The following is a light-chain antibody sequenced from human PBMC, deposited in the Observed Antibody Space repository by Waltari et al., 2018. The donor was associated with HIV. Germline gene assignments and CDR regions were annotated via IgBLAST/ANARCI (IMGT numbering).Light chain of an antibody. Sequence: QSALTQPCSVSGSPGQSVTISCTGTSSDVGGYNYVSWYQQHPGKAPKLMIYDLSKRPSGVPDRFSGSKSGNTASLTISGLQAEDEADYYCCSDAGSSTFLFGTGTKVTVL. CDR1: SSDVGGYNY. J-gene: IGLJ1*01. CDR2: DLS. V-gene: IGLV2-11*01. CDR3: CSDAGSSTFL.